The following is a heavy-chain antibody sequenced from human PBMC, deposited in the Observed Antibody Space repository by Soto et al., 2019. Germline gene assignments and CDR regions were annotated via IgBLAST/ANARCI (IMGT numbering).Heavy chain of an antibody. CDR3: ACGGYCSSTSCYYRWFDP. D-gene: IGHD2-2*01. Sequence: GGSLSLSCAASVFTFSSYAMSWVRQAPGKGLEWVSAISGSGGSTYYADSVKGRFTISRDNSKNTLYLQMNSLRAEDTAVYYCACGGYCSSTSCYYRWFDPWGQGTLVTVSS. CDR1: VFTFSSYA. CDR2: ISGSGGST. V-gene: IGHV3-23*01. J-gene: IGHJ5*02.